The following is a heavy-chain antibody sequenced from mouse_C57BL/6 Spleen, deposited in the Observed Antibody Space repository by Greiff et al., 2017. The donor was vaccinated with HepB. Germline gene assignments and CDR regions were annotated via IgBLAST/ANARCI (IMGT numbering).Heavy chain of an antibody. D-gene: IGHD2-3*01. V-gene: IGHV1-26*01. Sequence: VQLQQSGPELVKPGASVKISCKASGYTFTDYYMNWVKQSHGKSLEWIGDINPNNGGTSYNQKFKGKATLTVDKSSSTAYMELRSLTSEDSAVYYCAGSYDYLDYWGQGTTLTVSS. J-gene: IGHJ2*01. CDR1: GYTFTDYY. CDR2: INPNNGGT. CDR3: AGSYDYLDY.